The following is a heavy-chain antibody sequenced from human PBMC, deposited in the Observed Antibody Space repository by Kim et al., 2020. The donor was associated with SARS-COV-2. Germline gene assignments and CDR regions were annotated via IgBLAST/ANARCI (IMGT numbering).Heavy chain of an antibody. V-gene: IGHV4-39*01. CDR2: IYYSGST. J-gene: IGHJ4*02. CDR1: GGSISSSSYY. D-gene: IGHD6-13*01. CDR3: ARSIAAAGPLYFDY. Sequence: SETLSLTCTVSGGSISSSSYYWGWIRQPPGKGLEWIGSIYYSGSTYYNPSLKSRVTMSVDTSKNQFSLKLSSVTAADTAVYYCARSIAAAGPLYFDYWGQGTLVTVSS.